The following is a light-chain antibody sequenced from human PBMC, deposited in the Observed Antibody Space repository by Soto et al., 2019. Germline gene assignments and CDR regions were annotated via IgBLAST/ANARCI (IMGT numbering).Light chain of an antibody. V-gene: IGKV1-39*01. Sequence: DIQMTQSPSSLSASVGDRVTITCRASQNIDHHLNWYQHKPGKAPRLLMDAASRMQSGVPSRFTGSGTGTEFTLTINSLQPADFATYYCQQSYSNTWTFGQGTRV. CDR2: AAS. CDR1: QNIDHH. CDR3: QQSYSNTWT. J-gene: IGKJ1*01.